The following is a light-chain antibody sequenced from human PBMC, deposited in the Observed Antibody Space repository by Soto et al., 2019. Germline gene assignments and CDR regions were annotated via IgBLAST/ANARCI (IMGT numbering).Light chain of an antibody. CDR1: QSVSSY. Sequence: EIVLTQSPATLSLSPGERATLSCRASQSVSSYLAWYQQKPGQAPRLLIYDASNRATGIPARFSGSGSGTDFTRAISSLEPEDFAVYYCQHRSDWPPDFGPGTRVDIK. J-gene: IGKJ3*01. V-gene: IGKV3-11*01. CDR2: DAS. CDR3: QHRSDWPPD.